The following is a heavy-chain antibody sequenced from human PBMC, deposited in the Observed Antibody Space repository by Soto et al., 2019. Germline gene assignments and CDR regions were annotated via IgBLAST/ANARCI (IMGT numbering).Heavy chain of an antibody. V-gene: IGHV3-64*01. CDR2: ISSNGGST. Sequence: EVQLVESGGGLVQPGGSLRLSCAASGFTFSSYAMHWVRQAPGKGLEYVSAISSNGGSTYYANSVKGRFTISRDNSKNTLYLQMGSLRAEDMAVYYCASKRDLGYWGQGTLVTVSS. CDR3: ASKRDLGY. J-gene: IGHJ4*02. CDR1: GFTFSSYA.